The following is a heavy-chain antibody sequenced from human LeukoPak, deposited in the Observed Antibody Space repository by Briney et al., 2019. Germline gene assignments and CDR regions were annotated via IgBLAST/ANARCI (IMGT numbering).Heavy chain of an antibody. CDR3: ARTRIAVAANLALDFQH. CDR2: ISAYNGNT. V-gene: IGHV1-18*01. CDR1: GYTFTSYG. J-gene: IGHJ1*01. D-gene: IGHD6-19*01. Sequence: GASVKVSCKASGYTFTSYGISWVRQAPGQGLEWMGWISAYNGNTNYAQKLQGRVTMTTDTSTSTAYMELRSLRSDDTAVYYCARTRIAVAANLALDFQHWGQGTLVTVSS.